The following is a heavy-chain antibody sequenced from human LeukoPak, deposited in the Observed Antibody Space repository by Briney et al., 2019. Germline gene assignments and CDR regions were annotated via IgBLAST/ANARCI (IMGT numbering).Heavy chain of an antibody. D-gene: IGHD3-10*01. Sequence: SETLSLTCAVYCGSFSGYYWSWIRQPPGKGLEWIGEINHSGSTNYNPSLKSRVTISVDTSKNQFSLKLSSVTAADTAVYYCASGLYYGSGSDYWGQGTLVTVSS. CDR3: ASGLYYGSGSDY. CDR1: CGSFSGYY. CDR2: INHSGST. J-gene: IGHJ4*02. V-gene: IGHV4-34*01.